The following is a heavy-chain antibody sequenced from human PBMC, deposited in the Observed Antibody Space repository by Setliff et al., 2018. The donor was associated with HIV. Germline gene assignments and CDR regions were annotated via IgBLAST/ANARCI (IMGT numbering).Heavy chain of an antibody. CDR1: GGSFSGYY. CDR2: IYHTGRT. V-gene: IGHV4-34*01. J-gene: IGHJ5*02. Sequence: SQTLSLTCAVYGGSFSGYYWTWIRQPPGKGLEWTGSIYHTGRTYYNRSLESRLTISIDTSKNQFSLKLTSVTAADAAVYYCASRVYYYDSSGYLREEGFDPWGQGTLVTVSS. CDR3: ASRVYYYDSSGYLREEGFDP. D-gene: IGHD3-22*01.